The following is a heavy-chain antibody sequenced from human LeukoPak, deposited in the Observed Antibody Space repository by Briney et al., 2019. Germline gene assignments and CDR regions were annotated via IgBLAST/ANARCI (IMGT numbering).Heavy chain of an antibody. Sequence: SETLSLTCTVSGYSISSGYYWSWIRQPPGKGLEWIGYIYYSGSTYYNPSLKSRVTISVDTSKNQFSLKLSSVTAADTAVYYCATRPGIAVAGRHLWVDWFDPWGQGTLVTVSS. J-gene: IGHJ5*02. CDR2: IYYSGST. D-gene: IGHD6-19*01. CDR1: GYSISSGYY. V-gene: IGHV4-38-2*02. CDR3: ATRPGIAVAGRHLWVDWFDP.